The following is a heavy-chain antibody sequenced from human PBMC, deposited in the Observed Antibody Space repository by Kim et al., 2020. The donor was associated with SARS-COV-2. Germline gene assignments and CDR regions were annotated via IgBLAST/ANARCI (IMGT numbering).Heavy chain of an antibody. CDR3: AKERGYTFGYYASDT. CDR1: GYSFTTYG. D-gene: IGHD5-18*01. V-gene: IGHV1-18*01. J-gene: IGHJ3*02. CDR2: ISTFNRNI. Sequence: ASVKVSCKASGYSFTTYGISWMRQAPGQGLEWVGWISTFNRNIMYAEKFQGRVTMTTDTSTSTVYMELRNLRSDDTAVYYCAKERGYTFGYYASDTWGQGTLVTVSS.